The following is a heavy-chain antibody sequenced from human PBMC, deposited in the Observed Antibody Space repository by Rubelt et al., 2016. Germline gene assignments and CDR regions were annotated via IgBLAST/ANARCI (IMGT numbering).Heavy chain of an antibody. CDR3: ASTVLPKYYYYGMNV. Sequence: PRGGLEWVSAISGSGGSTYYADSVKGRFTISRDNSKNTLYLQMNSLRAEDTAVYYCASTVLPKYYYYGMNVWAKGPRSPSP. V-gene: IGHV3-23*01. J-gene: IGHJ6*02. CDR2: ISGSGGST. D-gene: IGHD2-2*01.